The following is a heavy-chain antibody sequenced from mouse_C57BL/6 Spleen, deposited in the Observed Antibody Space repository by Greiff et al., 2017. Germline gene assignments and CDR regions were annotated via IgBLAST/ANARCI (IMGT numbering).Heavy chain of an antibody. CDR2: ICNGGGST. CDR3: ARPQGAG. Sequence: EVLLVEPGGGLVQPGASLKLSCAASGFTFTDYYMTWVRQTPEKRLEWVAYICNGGGSTYYPDTVKGRFTISRDNAKNTLYLQMSRLKSEDTAMYYCARPQGAGWGQGTLVTV. CDR1: GFTFTDYY. J-gene: IGHJ3*01. V-gene: IGHV5-12*01.